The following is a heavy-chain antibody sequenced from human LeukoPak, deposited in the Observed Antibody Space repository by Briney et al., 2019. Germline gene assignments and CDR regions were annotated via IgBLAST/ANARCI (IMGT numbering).Heavy chain of an antibody. Sequence: SETLSLTCTVSGGSISSYYWSWIRQPAGKGLEWIGRIYTSGSTNYNPSLKSRVTMSVDTSKNQFSLKLSSVTAADTAVYYCARGEWTGSYYSPDFDYWGQGTLVTVSS. CDR2: IYTSGST. CDR3: ARGEWTGSYYSPDFDY. D-gene: IGHD1-26*01. CDR1: GGSISSYY. V-gene: IGHV4-4*07. J-gene: IGHJ4*02.